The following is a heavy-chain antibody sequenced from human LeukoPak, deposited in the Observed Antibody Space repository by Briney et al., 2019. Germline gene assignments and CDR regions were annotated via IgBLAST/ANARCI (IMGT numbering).Heavy chain of an antibody. Sequence: SETLSLTCTVSGGSISSYYWSWIRQPPGKGLEWIGSIYYSGGTYYNPSLKSRVTISVDTSKNQFSLKLSSVTAADTAVYYCARRPPYDSRGYPVSAFDIWGQGTMVTVSS. CDR3: ARRPPYDSRGYPVSAFDI. V-gene: IGHV4-59*05. CDR2: IYYSGGT. D-gene: IGHD3-22*01. J-gene: IGHJ3*02. CDR1: GGSISSYY.